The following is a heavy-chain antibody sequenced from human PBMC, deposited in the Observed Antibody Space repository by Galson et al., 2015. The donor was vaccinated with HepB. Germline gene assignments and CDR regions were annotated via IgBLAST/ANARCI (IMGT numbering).Heavy chain of an antibody. CDR1: GFTFSSYG. J-gene: IGHJ4*02. Sequence: SLRLSCAASGFTFSSYGMHWVRQAPGKGLEWVAFIRYDGSNKYYADSVKGRFTISRDNSKNTLYLQMNSLRAEDTAVYYCARYCSGGSCYFPAGGFDYWGQGTLVTVSS. D-gene: IGHD2-15*01. CDR2: IRYDGSNK. V-gene: IGHV3-30*02. CDR3: ARYCSGGSCYFPAGGFDY.